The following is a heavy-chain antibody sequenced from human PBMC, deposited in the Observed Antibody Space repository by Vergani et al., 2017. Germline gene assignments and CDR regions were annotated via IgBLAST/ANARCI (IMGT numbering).Heavy chain of an antibody. V-gene: IGHV3-23*01. CDR2: ISGSGGST. CDR3: AKGDGGSSWYILNY. J-gene: IGHJ4*02. CDR1: GFTFSSYA. Sequence: EVQLLESGGGLVQPGGSLRLSCAASGFTFSSYAMSWVRQAPGKGLDWVSAISGSGGSTYYADSVKGRFTISRDNSKNTLYLQMNSLRAEDTAVYYCAKGDGGSSWYILNYWGQGTLVTVSS. D-gene: IGHD6-13*01.